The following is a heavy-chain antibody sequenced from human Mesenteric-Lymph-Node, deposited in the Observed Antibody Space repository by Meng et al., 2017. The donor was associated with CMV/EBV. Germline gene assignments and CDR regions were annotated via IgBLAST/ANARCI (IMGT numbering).Heavy chain of an antibody. CDR1: GFTFDDYS. J-gene: IGHJ4*02. CDR2: INWNGGST. V-gene: IGHV3-20*04. CDR3: VREPRSSGSYYFDY. Sequence: GESLKISCAASGFTFDDYSMSWVRQPPGKGLEWISGINWNGGSTFYRDSVRGRFTISRDNAKNSLYLQINSLRAEDTAFYYCVREPRSSGSYYFDYWGRGTLVTVSS. D-gene: IGHD3-22*01.